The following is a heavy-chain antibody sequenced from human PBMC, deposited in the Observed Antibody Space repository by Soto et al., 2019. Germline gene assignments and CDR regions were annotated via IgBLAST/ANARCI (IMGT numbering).Heavy chain of an antibody. CDR1: GFSLSTSGVG. CDR2: IYWDDDK. Sequence: SGPTLVNPTQTLTLTCTFSGFSLSTSGVGVGWIRQPPGKALEWLARIYWDDDKHYNTSLRTRLTISKDTSKSQVVLTMTNMDPLDTGTYFCARTPPPDYTSGTPEIGDFFDYWGQGTPVTVSS. CDR3: ARTPPPDYTSGTPEIGDFFDY. V-gene: IGHV2-5*02. D-gene: IGHD3-10*01. J-gene: IGHJ4*02.